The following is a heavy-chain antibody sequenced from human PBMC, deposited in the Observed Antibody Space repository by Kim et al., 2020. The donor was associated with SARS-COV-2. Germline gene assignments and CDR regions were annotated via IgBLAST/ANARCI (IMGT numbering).Heavy chain of an antibody. Sequence: SGPTLVKPTQTLTLTCIFSGFSLSTSKMCVSWIRQPPGKALEWLARIDWDDVKYYSTSLKTRLTISKDTSKNLVVLTMTNMDPVDTATYYCARTRHEGYRGDGMDVWGQGTTVTVSS. D-gene: IGHD4-4*01. CDR1: GFSLSTSKMC. CDR2: IDWDDVK. CDR3: ARTRHEGYRGDGMDV. J-gene: IGHJ6*02. V-gene: IGHV2-70*11.